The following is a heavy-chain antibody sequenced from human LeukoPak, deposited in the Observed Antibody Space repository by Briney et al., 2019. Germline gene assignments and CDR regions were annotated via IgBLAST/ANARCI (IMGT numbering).Heavy chain of an antibody. Sequence: PGRSLILSCAASGFTFSSYAMHWVRQAPGKGLEWVAVISYDGSNKYYADSVKGRFTISRDNSKNTLYLQMNSLRAEDTAVYYCARAANAFDIWGQGTMVTVSS. CDR3: ARAANAFDI. CDR1: GFTFSSYA. J-gene: IGHJ3*02. V-gene: IGHV3-30*04. CDR2: ISYDGSNK.